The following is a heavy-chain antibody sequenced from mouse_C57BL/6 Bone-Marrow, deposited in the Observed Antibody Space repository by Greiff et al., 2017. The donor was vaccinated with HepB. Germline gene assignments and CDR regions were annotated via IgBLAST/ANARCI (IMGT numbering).Heavy chain of an antibody. CDR2: INPNYGTT. CDR1: GYSFTDYN. V-gene: IGHV1-39*01. D-gene: IGHD1-1*01. CDR3: ARKGSIYYYGSSYPYAMDY. Sequence: VQLQQSGPELVKPGASVKISCKASGYSFTDYNMNWVKQSNGKSLEWIGVINPNYGTTSYNQKFKGKATLTVDQSSSTAYMQLNSLTSEDSAVYYCARKGSIYYYGSSYPYAMDYWGQGTSVTVSS. J-gene: IGHJ4*01.